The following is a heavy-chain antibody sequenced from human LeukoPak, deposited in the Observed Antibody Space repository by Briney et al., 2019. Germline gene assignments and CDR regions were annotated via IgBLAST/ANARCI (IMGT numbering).Heavy chain of an antibody. J-gene: IGHJ4*02. V-gene: IGHV3-33*01. CDR1: GFTFSSYG. D-gene: IGHD6-19*01. Sequence: GRSLRLSCAVSGFTFSSYGMHWVRQAPGKGLEWVAVIWYDGSNTYYADSVKGRFTISRDNSKDTLFLQLNSLRAEDTAVYYCASQGPEGTSGWYWGQGTLVTVSS. CDR3: ASQGPEGTSGWY. CDR2: IWYDGSNT.